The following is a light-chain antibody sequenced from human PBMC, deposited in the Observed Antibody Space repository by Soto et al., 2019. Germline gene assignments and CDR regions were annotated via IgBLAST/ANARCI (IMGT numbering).Light chain of an antibody. CDR2: DAS. V-gene: IGKV3-11*01. CDR3: QQRSNWPGT. CDR1: QSVSSY. Sequence: EIVLTQSPATLSLSPGERATLSCRASQSVSSYLAWYQQKPGQAPRLLIYDASNRATGIPARFSGSGSGTDFTLTISSLEPEDFAVYYCQQRSNWPGTVGKGTKLEIK. J-gene: IGKJ2*01.